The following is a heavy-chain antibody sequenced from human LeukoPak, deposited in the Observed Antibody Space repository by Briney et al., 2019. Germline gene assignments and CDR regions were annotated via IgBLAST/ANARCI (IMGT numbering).Heavy chain of an antibody. CDR2: IRYDGRNK. D-gene: IGHD6-19*01. V-gene: IGHV3-30*02. J-gene: IGHJ6*03. CDR1: GFTSSSYD. CDR3: AKGSKAVLFTRDHYMDV. Sequence: PGGSLRLSCAASGFTSSSYDIHWVRQAPGKGLEWVAFIRYDGRNKYYADSVRGRFTISRDNSKNTLYLQMNSLRAEDTAVYFCAKGSKAVLFTRDHYMDVWGKGTTVTISS.